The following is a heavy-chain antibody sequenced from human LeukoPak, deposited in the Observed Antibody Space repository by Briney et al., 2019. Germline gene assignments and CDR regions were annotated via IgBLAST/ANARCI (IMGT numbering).Heavy chain of an antibody. D-gene: IGHD2-2*01. Sequence: GGSLRLSCAASGFNFDDYGMTWVRQIPGKGLEWVAGVNSNGRSAGYAAAVRGRLTISRDNYKNSLYLDMGSLRLEDTAFYYCTRGYSTRHFPFDSWGQGTLVTVSS. CDR1: GFNFDDYG. V-gene: IGHV3-20*04. J-gene: IGHJ4*02. CDR2: VNSNGRSA. CDR3: TRGYSTRHFPFDS.